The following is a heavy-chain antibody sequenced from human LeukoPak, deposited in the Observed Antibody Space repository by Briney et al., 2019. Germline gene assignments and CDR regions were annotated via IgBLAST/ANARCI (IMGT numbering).Heavy chain of an antibody. CDR2: VYYTGST. D-gene: IGHD4-17*01. V-gene: IGHV4-59*08. Sequence: SETLSLTCNVSGTSITSYYWSWIRQPPGKGLEWIGYVYYTGSTNFNPSLESRLNMTLDMSKSQFSLSLTSVTAADTAVYYCARVWGTTGEPGFDYWGQGTLVTVSS. CDR3: ARVWGTTGEPGFDY. J-gene: IGHJ4*02. CDR1: GTSITSYY.